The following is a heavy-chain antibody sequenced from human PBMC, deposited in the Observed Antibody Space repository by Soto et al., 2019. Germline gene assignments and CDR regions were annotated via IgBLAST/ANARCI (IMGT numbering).Heavy chain of an antibody. Sequence: EVQLVESGGGLIQPGGSLRLSCAVSGFTVRANYMSWVRQAPGKGLEWVSGIYSGGTTYYADSVKGRFIISRDISKNTLYLQMNILRSEDTAVYYCHGYGYWGQGTLVTVSS. CDR1: GFTVRANY. D-gene: IGHD5-12*01. V-gene: IGHV3-53*01. J-gene: IGHJ4*02. CDR2: IYSGGTT. CDR3: HGYGY.